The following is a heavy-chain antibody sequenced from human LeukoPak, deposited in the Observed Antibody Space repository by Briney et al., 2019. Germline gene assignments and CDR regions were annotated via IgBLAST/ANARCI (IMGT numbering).Heavy chain of an antibody. Sequence: ASVKVSCKASGYTFTGYYMHWVRQAPGQGVEWMGWINPNSGGTNYAQKFQGRVTMTRDTSISTAYMELSRLRSDDTAVYYCATDSSGQLNFDYWGQGTLVTVSS. CDR2: INPNSGGT. V-gene: IGHV1-2*02. D-gene: IGHD6-19*01. CDR1: GYTFTGYY. CDR3: ATDSSGQLNFDY. J-gene: IGHJ4*02.